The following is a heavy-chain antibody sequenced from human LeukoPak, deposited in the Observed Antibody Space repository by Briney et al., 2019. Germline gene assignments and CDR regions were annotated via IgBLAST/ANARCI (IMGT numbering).Heavy chain of an antibody. CDR1: GFTFSSYW. CDR2: IKQDGSER. D-gene: IGHD5-18*01. J-gene: IGHJ4*02. Sequence: GGSLRLSCAASGFTFSSYWMSWVRQAPGKGLEWVANIKQDGSERYYVDSVKGRFTISRDNAKNSLYLQMNSLRAEGTAVYYCAREFSYSYAFDDYWGQGTLVTVSS. CDR3: AREFSYSYAFDDY. V-gene: IGHV3-7*01.